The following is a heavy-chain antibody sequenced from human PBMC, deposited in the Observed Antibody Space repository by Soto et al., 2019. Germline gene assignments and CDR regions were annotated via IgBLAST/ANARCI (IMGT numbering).Heavy chain of an antibody. CDR2: ISYDGSNK. Sequence: GGSLRLSCAASGFTFSSYGMHWVRQAPGKGLEWVAVISYDGSNKYYADSVKGRFTISRDNSKNTLYLQMNSLRAEDTAVYYCAKDLGYSSGWYSYYYYGMDVWGQGTTVTVSS. CDR3: AKDLGYSSGWYSYYYYGMDV. D-gene: IGHD6-19*01. CDR1: GFTFSSYG. J-gene: IGHJ6*02. V-gene: IGHV3-30*18.